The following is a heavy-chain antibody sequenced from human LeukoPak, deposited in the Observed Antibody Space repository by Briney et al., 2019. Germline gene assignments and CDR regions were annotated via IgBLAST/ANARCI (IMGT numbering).Heavy chain of an antibody. CDR2: INHSGST. D-gene: IGHD3-22*01. Sequence: ASETLSLTCAVYGGSFSGYYWSWIRQPPGKGLEWIGEINHSGSTNYNPSLKSRVTISVDTSKNQFSLKLSSVTAADTAVYYCATIGGDYYDSSGYPTREDAFDIWGQGTMVTVSS. CDR1: GGSFSGYY. J-gene: IGHJ3*02. CDR3: ATIGGDYYDSSGYPTREDAFDI. V-gene: IGHV4-34*01.